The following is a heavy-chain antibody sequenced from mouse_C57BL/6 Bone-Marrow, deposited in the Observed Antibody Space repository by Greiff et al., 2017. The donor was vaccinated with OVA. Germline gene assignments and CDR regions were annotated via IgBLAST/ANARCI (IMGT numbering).Heavy chain of an antibody. Sequence: EFPLHPSFPLLSLPFASVQMSCTTSGYTFTSYWMHWVKQRTGQGLECLGSISPGYSATSYNQKFKGKAKLTAVTSASTAYMELSSLTNEDSAVYYCRGCDVPWCFDVWGTGTTVTVSS. V-gene: IGHV1-5*01. CDR3: RGCDVPWCFDV. CDR2: ISPGYSAT. CDR1: GYTFTSYW. J-gene: IGHJ1*03.